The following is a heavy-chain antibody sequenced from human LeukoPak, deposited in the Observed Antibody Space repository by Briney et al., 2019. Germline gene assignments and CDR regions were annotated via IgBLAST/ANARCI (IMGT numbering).Heavy chain of an antibody. Sequence: SGPALVNPTQTLTLTCTFSGFSLSTSEVGVGWIRQPPGKALEWLALIYWNDDKRYSPSLKSRLTITKDTSKNQVVLTMTNMDPVDTATYYCAHSPEDVPAAAAPFDYWGQGTLVTVSS. D-gene: IGHD2-2*01. J-gene: IGHJ4*02. CDR2: IYWNDDK. V-gene: IGHV2-5*01. CDR3: AHSPEDVPAAAAPFDY. CDR1: GFSLSTSEVG.